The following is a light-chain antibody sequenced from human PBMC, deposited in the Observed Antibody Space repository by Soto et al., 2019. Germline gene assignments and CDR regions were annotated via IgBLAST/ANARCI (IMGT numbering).Light chain of an antibody. Sequence: QSALTQPASVSGSPGQSITISCTGTSSDVGSYNLVSWYQQHPGKAPKLMIYEDSKRPSGVSTRFSGSKSGNTASLTISRLQAEDEADYYCCSYAGSGTYVFGTGTKLTVL. V-gene: IGLV2-23*01. CDR3: CSYAGSGTYV. CDR1: SSDVGSYNL. J-gene: IGLJ1*01. CDR2: EDS.